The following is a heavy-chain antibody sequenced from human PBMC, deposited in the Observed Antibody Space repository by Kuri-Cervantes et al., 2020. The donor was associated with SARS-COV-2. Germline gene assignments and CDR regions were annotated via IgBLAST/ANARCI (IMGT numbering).Heavy chain of an antibody. CDR2: IYSGGST. Sequence: GESLKISCAASGFTFSSYSMSWVRQAPGKGLEWVSVIYSGGSTYYADSVKGRFTISRDNSKNTLYLQMNSLRAEDTAVYYCARALRPRGDAFDIWGQGTMVTVSS. V-gene: IGHV3-53*01. D-gene: IGHD3-10*01. J-gene: IGHJ3*02. CDR3: ARALRPRGDAFDI. CDR1: GFTFSSYS.